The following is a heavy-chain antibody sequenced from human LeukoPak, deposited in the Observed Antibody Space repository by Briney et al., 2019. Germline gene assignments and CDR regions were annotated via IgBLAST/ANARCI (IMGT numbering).Heavy chain of an antibody. CDR3: ARDRDDYGDYGSPFDY. CDR1: GGTFSSYA. J-gene: IGHJ4*02. CDR2: IIPIFGTA. D-gene: IGHD4-17*01. V-gene: IGHV1-69*01. Sequence: SVKVSCKASGGTFSSYAISWVRQAPGQGLEWMGGIIPIFGTANYAQKFQGRVTITAGESTSTAYMELSSLRSEDTAVYYCARDRDDYGDYGSPFDYWGQGTLVTVSS.